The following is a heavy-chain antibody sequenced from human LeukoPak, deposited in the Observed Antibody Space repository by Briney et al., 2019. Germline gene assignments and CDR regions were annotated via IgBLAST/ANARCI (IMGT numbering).Heavy chain of an antibody. D-gene: IGHD3-10*01. V-gene: IGHV3-66*01. CDR1: GFTVSSSY. Sequence: GGSLRLSGAASGFTVSSSYMSWVRQAPGKGLEWVSIIYGGATTYYADSVKGRFTISRDNSKNTLYLQMKSLRAEDTAVYYCASGMPRGAPAIDYWGQGTLVIVSS. J-gene: IGHJ4*02. CDR2: IYGGATT. CDR3: ASGMPRGAPAIDY.